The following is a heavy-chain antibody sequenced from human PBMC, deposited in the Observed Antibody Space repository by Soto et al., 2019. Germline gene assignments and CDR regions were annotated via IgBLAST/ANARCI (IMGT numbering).Heavy chain of an antibody. J-gene: IGHJ3*02. Sequence: SETLSLTCTVSGGSISSGDYYWNWIRQPPGKGLEWIGFIYNSGSTYYNPSLKSRVTISVDTSKNQFSLKLTSVTAADTAVCYCARNDYDYVWESPGGDAFDIWGQGTLVTVSS. CDR3: ARNDYDYVWESPGGDAFDI. V-gene: IGHV4-30-4*01. CDR2: IYNSGST. D-gene: IGHD3-16*01. CDR1: GGSISSGDYY.